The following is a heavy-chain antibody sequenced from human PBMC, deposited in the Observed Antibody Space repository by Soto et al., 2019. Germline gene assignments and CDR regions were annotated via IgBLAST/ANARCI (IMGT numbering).Heavy chain of an antibody. CDR3: ARRYGSAFDF. V-gene: IGHV4-59*01. J-gene: IGHJ3*01. D-gene: IGHD3-10*01. CDR1: GGSISSFY. Sequence: SETLSLTCTVSGGSISSFYWSWIRQPPGKGLEWIGYIHYSGSTNYDPSLKSRVTISVDTSKNQFSLKLSSVTAADTAVYYCARRYGSAFDFWGQGTMVTVSS. CDR2: IHYSGST.